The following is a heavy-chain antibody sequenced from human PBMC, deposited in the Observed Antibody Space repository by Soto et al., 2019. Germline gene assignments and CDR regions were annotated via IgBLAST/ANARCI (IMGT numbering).Heavy chain of an antibody. J-gene: IGHJ4*02. CDR2: IYYGGST. V-gene: IGHV4-31*03. D-gene: IGHD3-22*01. CDR3: ARTRAVSYNDSITYYFDY. Sequence: TLSLTCTVSGGSISGDDYYWSWIRQHPGKGLEWMGYIYYGGSTYYNPSLKSRVTMSVDTSKNQFSLKLISVTAADTAMYYCARTRAVSYNDSITYYFDYWGLGTLLPVSS. CDR1: GGSISGDDYY.